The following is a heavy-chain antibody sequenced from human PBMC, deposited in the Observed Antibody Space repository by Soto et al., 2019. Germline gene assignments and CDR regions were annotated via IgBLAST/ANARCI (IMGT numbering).Heavy chain of an antibody. V-gene: IGHV4-34*01. Sequence: SETLSLSYAVCGGSFIGYYWSWIRQNPGKGLEWIGEINHSGSTNYNPSLKSRVTISVDTSKNQFSLKLSSVTAADTAVYYCARVRRYYGSGSYYNRNDYCGQGTLVTVTS. J-gene: IGHJ4*02. CDR1: GGSFIGYY. CDR3: ARVRRYYGSGSYYNRNDY. CDR2: INHSGST. D-gene: IGHD3-10*01.